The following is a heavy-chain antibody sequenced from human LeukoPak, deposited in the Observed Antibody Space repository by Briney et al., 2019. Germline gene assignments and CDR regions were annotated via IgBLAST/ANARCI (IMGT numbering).Heavy chain of an antibody. Sequence: GASVKVSCKASGYTFSSYAMSWVRQAPGQGLEWMGWINTNTGNPTYAQGFTGRFVFSLDTSVSTAYLQISSLQAEDTAVYYCARSNNDGDYLGVGFDYWGQGTLVTVSS. V-gene: IGHV7-4-1*02. CDR1: GYTFSSYA. D-gene: IGHD4-17*01. J-gene: IGHJ4*02. CDR3: ARSNNDGDYLGVGFDY. CDR2: INTNTGNP.